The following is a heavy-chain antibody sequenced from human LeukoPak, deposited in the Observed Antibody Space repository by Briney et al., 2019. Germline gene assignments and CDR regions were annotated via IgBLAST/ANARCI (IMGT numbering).Heavy chain of an antibody. CDR3: ARDGYCSGGTCPDLDY. Sequence: ASVKVSCKASGYSFTGYYMHWVRQAPRQGLEWMGWINANSGGTQYAQKSQGRFTMTRDTSISTAYMELTRLRSDDTAVYYCARDGYCSGGTCPDLDYWGQGTLVTVSS. D-gene: IGHD2-15*01. J-gene: IGHJ4*02. V-gene: IGHV1-2*02. CDR2: INANSGGT. CDR1: GYSFTGYY.